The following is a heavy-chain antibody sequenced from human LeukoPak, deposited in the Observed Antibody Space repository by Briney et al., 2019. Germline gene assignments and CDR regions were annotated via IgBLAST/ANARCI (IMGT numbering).Heavy chain of an antibody. Sequence: SETLSLTCAVYGGSFSGYYWSWIRQPPGKGLEWIGEINHSGGTNYNPSLKSRVTISVDTSKNQFSLKLSSVTAADTAVYYCARGGAAAGYPALFDYWGQGTLVTVSS. CDR2: INHSGGT. V-gene: IGHV4-34*01. D-gene: IGHD6-13*01. J-gene: IGHJ4*02. CDR3: ARGGAAAGYPALFDY. CDR1: GGSFSGYY.